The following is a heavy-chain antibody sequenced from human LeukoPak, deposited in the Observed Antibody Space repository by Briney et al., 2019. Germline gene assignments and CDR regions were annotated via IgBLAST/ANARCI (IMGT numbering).Heavy chain of an antibody. Sequence: PGGSLRFSCAASGFTFSSYSRNWVRQAPGKGLGWVSSISSGSSYIYYADSVKGRFTISRDNAKNSLYLQMNSLRADDTAVYYCATRSGQGGYWGQGTLVTVSS. V-gene: IGHV3-21*01. J-gene: IGHJ4*02. CDR1: GFTFSSYS. D-gene: IGHD1-26*01. CDR2: ISSGSSYI. CDR3: ATRSGQGGY.